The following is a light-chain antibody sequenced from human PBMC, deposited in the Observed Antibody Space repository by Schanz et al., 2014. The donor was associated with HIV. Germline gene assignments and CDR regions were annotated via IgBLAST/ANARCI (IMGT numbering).Light chain of an antibody. V-gene: IGLV3-9*01. CDR2: NDN. J-gene: IGLJ2*01. Sequence: SYELSQPLSVSVALGQTARISCRGDNLDSKNVHWYQQRPGQAPVVVMYNDNKRPSGIPDRLSGSNSGNTATLSISRVQAGDEADYYCQVWDTKIISGGGTKLTVL. CDR3: QVWDTKII. CDR1: NLDSKN.